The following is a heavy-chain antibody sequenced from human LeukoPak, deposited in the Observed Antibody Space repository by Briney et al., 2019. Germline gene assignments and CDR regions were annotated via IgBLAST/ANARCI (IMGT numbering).Heavy chain of an antibody. CDR1: GYTFTSYY. D-gene: IGHD3-10*01. Sequence: ASVKVSCKASGYTFTSYYMHWVRQAPGQGLEWMGLINPTGGSTGYAQKFQGRVTMTRDMSTSTDYMELSSLRSEDTAVYYCATLWFGEFYYFDYWGQGTLVTVSS. V-gene: IGHV1-46*01. J-gene: IGHJ4*02. CDR2: INPTGGST. CDR3: ATLWFGEFYYFDY.